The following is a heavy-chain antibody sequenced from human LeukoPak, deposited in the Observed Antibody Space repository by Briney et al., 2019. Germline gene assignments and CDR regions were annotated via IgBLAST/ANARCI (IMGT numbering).Heavy chain of an antibody. V-gene: IGHV1-2*02. CDR3: TRGIAVTGMSGPNFDY. CDR2: INPNSGDT. J-gene: IGHJ4*02. Sequence: GASVKVSCKASGYTFTGYYMQWVRQAPGQGLEWMGWINPNSGDTNYAQKFQGRVTLTRDTSISTAYMELSRLRSDATAVYYCTRGIAVTGMSGPNFDYWGQGTLVTVSS. CDR1: GYTFTGYY. D-gene: IGHD6-19*01.